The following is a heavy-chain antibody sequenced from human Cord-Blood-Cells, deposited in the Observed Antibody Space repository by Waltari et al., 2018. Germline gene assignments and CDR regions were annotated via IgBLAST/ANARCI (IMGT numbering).Heavy chain of an antibody. J-gene: IGHJ4*02. V-gene: IGHV3-49*05. CDR3: TRADGMITFGGVIVADY. Sequence: EVQLVESGGGLVKPGRSLRLSCTASGLTFGDYAMSWFRQAPGKGLEWVGFIRSKAYGGTTEYAASVKGRFTISRDDSKSIAYLQMNSLKTEDTAVYYCTRADGMITFGGVIVADYWGQGTLVTVSS. CDR1: GLTFGDYA. CDR2: IRSKAYGGTT. D-gene: IGHD3-16*02.